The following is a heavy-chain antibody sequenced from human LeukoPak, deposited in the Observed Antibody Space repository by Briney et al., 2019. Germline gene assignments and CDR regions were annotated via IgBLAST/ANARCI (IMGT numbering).Heavy chain of an antibody. J-gene: IGHJ6*03. D-gene: IGHD4-17*01. CDR1: GYNFTSYW. CDR3: ASQGSYGDYNHYYYYYMDV. Sequence: GESLKISCKGSGYNFTSYWIGWVRQMPGKGLEWMGIIYPGDSDTRYSPSFQGQVTISADKSISTAYLQWSSLKASDTAMYYCASQGSYGDYNHYYYYYMDVWGKGTTVTVSS. CDR2: IYPGDSDT. V-gene: IGHV5-51*01.